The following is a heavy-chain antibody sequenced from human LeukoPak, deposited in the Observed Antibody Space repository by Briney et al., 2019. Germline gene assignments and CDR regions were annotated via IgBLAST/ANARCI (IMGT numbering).Heavy chain of an antibody. CDR2: INHSGST. CDR3: ARGHDYGDPRPLDY. J-gene: IGHJ4*02. CDR1: GGSFSGYY. D-gene: IGHD4-17*01. Sequence: SETLSLTCAVYGGSFSGYYWSWIRPPPGKGLEWIGEINHSGSTNYNPSLKSRVTISVDTSKNQFSLKLSSVTAADTAVYYCARGHDYGDPRPLDYWGQGTLVTVSS. V-gene: IGHV4-34*01.